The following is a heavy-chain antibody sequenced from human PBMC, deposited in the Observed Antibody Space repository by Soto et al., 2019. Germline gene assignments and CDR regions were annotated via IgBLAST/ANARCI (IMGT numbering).Heavy chain of an antibody. CDR2: ISGDSSDT. CDR1: GFSFSPYY. V-gene: IGHV3-11*06. CDR3: ARGDRIADS. Sequence: GGALRLSCVASGFSFSPYYMSWIRQAPGKGLEWISYISGDSSDTNYADSVKGRFTISRDNARKSVYLQMNSLRVDDTAVYYCARGDRIADSWGQGTVVTVSS. J-gene: IGHJ4*02. D-gene: IGHD2-15*01.